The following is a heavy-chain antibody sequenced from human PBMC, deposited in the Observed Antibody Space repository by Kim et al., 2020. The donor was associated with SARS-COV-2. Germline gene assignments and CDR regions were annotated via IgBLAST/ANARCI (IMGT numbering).Heavy chain of an antibody. V-gene: IGHV3-33*06. CDR1: GFTFSSYA. D-gene: IGHD1-26*01. Sequence: GGSLRLSCAASGFTFSSYAMHWVRQAPGKGLEWVAVIWYDGSNKYYADSVKGRFTISRDNSKNTLYLQMNSLRAEDTAVYYCAKTRGLFGGSYLDYWGQGTLVTVSS. CDR3: AKTRGLFGGSYLDY. J-gene: IGHJ4*02. CDR2: IWYDGSNK.